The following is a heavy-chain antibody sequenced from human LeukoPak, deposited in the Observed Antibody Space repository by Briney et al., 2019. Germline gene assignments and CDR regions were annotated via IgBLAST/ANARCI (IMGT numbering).Heavy chain of an antibody. D-gene: IGHD3-3*01. V-gene: IGHV3-33*05. J-gene: IGHJ4*02. Sequence: GGSLRLSCAASGFKFESYGINWVRQTPGKGLEWVAVISFDGKVSYYADSVRGRFTISRDNSKNTLNLQMNSLRAEDTAVYYCARDRGGYFDYWGQGTLVTVSS. CDR1: GFKFESYG. CDR3: ARDRGGYFDY. CDR2: ISFDGKVS.